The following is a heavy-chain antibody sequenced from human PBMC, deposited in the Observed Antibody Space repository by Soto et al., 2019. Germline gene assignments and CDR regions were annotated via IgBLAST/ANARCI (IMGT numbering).Heavy chain of an antibody. CDR3: ARDSYYYDSSGYDAFDI. D-gene: IGHD3-22*01. V-gene: IGHV1-69*13. Sequence: GASVKVSCKASGGTFSSSPISWGRQTPEQGLEWMGGIIPIFGTANYAQKFQGRVTITADESTSTAYMELSSLRSEDTAVYYCARDSYYYDSSGYDAFDIWGQGTMVTVS. CDR1: GGTFSSSP. CDR2: IIPIFGTA. J-gene: IGHJ3*02.